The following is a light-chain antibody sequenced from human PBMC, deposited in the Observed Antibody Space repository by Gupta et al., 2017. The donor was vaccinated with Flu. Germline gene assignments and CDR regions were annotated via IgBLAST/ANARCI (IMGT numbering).Light chain of an antibody. CDR1: SSNIGAGYD. V-gene: IGLV1-40*01. CDR3: QSYDSSHWV. CDR2: GNS. Sequence: GSSSNIGAGYDVHWYQQLPGTAPKILIYGNSNRPSGVPDRFSGSKSGTSASLAITGLQAEDEADYYCQSYDSSHWVFGGGTKLPVL. J-gene: IGLJ3*02.